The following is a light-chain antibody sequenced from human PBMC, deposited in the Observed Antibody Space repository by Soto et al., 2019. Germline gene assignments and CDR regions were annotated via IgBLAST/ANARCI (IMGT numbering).Light chain of an antibody. V-gene: IGKV3-15*01. J-gene: IGKJ1*01. CDR3: QQYDNWPRT. CDR2: GAS. CDR1: QSVSSN. Sequence: EIVMTQSPATLSGSPGERATISCGASQSVSSNLAWFHQKPGQAPRLLIYGASTRATGIPARFRGSGSATEFTLTISSLQSEDFAVYYCQQYDNWPRTFGQGTKVEI.